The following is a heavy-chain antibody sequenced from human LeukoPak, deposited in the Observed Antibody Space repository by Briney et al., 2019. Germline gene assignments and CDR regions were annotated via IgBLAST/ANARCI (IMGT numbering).Heavy chain of an antibody. CDR2: IIGSGGST. D-gene: IGHD5-18*01. CDR3: AKVPETAMVGVY. Sequence: GGSLRLSCAASGFTFSSYGMHWVRQAPGKGLEWVSAIIGSGGSTYYADSVKGRFTISRDNSKNTLYLQMNSLRAEDTAVYYCAKVPETAMVGVYWGQGTLVTVSS. CDR1: GFTFSSYG. V-gene: IGHV3-23*01. J-gene: IGHJ4*02.